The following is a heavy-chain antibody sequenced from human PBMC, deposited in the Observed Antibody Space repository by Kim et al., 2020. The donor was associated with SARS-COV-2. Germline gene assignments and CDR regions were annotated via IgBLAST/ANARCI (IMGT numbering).Heavy chain of an antibody. Sequence: LSLTCAASGFTFSSYWMSWVRQAPGKGLEWVANIKQDGSEKYYVDSVKGRFTISRDNAKNTLYLQMNSLRAEDTAVYYCAKLRQGAPFDYWGQGTLVTVSS. CDR1: GFTFSSYW. CDR3: AKLRQGAPFDY. D-gene: IGHD1-26*01. CDR2: IKQDGSEK. J-gene: IGHJ4*02. V-gene: IGHV3-7*03.